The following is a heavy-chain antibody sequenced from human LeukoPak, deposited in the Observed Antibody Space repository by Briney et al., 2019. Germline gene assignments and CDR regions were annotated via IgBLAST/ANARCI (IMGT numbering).Heavy chain of an antibody. CDR3: ATSLGPLAES. CDR1: GFSFSSNW. J-gene: IGHJ5*02. V-gene: IGHV3-74*01. D-gene: IGHD6-19*01. CDR2: INSGGTGT. Sequence: PGGSLRLSCAASGFSFSSNWMHWVRQTPGKGLVWVSRINSGGTGTTYADSVEGRFTISRGNAKNTLFLQMNSLRGEDTAVYYCATSLGPLAESWGQGTLVTVSS.